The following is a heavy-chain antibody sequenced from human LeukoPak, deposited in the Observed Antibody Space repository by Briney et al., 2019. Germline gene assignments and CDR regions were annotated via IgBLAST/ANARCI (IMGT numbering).Heavy chain of an antibody. D-gene: IGHD3-22*01. CDR2: ISSSGSTI. CDR3: ARATIEVDAFDI. Sequence: GGSLRLSCAASGFTCSSYEMNWVRQAPGKGLEWVSYISSSGSTIYYADSVKGRFTISRDNAKNSLYLQMNSLRAEDTAVYYCARATIEVDAFDIWGQGTMVTVSS. J-gene: IGHJ3*02. CDR1: GFTCSSYE. V-gene: IGHV3-48*03.